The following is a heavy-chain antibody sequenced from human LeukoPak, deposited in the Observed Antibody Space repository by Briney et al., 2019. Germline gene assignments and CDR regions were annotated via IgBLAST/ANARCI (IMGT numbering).Heavy chain of an antibody. CDR1: GFTFSSYG. CDR3: ARGGVHHAFDV. J-gene: IGHJ3*01. CDR2: INNDGRGT. V-gene: IGHV3-74*01. D-gene: IGHD3-3*01. Sequence: PGGSLRLSCAASGFTFSSYGFYWVRQVPGKGLEYVSRINNDGRGTTYADSVKSRYTISRDNTKNTVYLQMNSLRPEDTATYYCARGGVHHAFDVWGQGTMVTVSS.